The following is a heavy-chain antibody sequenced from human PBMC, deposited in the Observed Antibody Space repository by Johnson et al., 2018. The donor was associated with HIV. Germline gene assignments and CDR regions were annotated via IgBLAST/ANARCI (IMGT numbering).Heavy chain of an antibody. CDR2: ISHDGSNQ. D-gene: IGHD6-19*01. J-gene: IGHJ3*02. V-gene: IGHV3-30-3*01. Sequence: QLVESGGGVVQPGRSLRLSCAASGFTFSRYTMHWVRQAPGPGLEWVAVISHDGSNQNYAESVKGRFTISRDNAKNSLYMHMNSLRAEDTAVYYCAKGEAVAGTFDAFDIWGQGTMVTVSS. CDR3: AKGEAVAGTFDAFDI. CDR1: GFTFSRYT.